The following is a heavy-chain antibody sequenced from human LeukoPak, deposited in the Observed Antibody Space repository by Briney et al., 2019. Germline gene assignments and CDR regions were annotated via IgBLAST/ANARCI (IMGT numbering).Heavy chain of an antibody. D-gene: IGHD3-10*01. CDR3: ARYYGSGRTNWFDP. V-gene: IGHV4-31*11. Sequence: SETLSLTCAVSGGSISSGGYYWSWIRQHPGKGLEWIGYIYYSGSTYYNPSLKSRVTISVDTFKNQFSLKLSSVTAADTAVYYCARYYGSGRTNWFDPWGQGTLVTVSS. CDR1: GGSISSGGYY. CDR2: IYYSGST. J-gene: IGHJ5*02.